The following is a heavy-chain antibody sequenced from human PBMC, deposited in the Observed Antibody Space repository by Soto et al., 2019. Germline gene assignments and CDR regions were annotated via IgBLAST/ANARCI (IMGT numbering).Heavy chain of an antibody. V-gene: IGHV4-4*07. CDR2: ISTSGRT. CDR3: ARGSCRSSSCDGFAY. CDR1: GASLSSYY. Sequence: QVQLQESGPGLVKPSETLSLTFTVSGASLSSYYWSWIRQPAGKGLEWIGRISTSGRTNYNPSLRSRVTMSVDTSKNQFSRRLSSVTAADTAVYYCARGSCRSSSCDGFAYWGQGTLVTVSS. J-gene: IGHJ4*02. D-gene: IGHD2-2*01.